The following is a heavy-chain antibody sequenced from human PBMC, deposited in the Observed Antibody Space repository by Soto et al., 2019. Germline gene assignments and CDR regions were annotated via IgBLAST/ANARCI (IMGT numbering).Heavy chain of an antibody. J-gene: IGHJ6*02. V-gene: IGHV4-39*01. CDR1: RILYY. D-gene: IGHD3-16*01. CDR3: ATAGGPYYYYYYRMDV. CDR2: IYYSGST. Sequence: RILYYKRWIRQPPGKGLEWIGSIYYSGSTYYNPSLKSRVTISVDTSKNQFSLKLSSVTAADTAVYYCATAGGPYYYYYYRMDVWGQATTVT.